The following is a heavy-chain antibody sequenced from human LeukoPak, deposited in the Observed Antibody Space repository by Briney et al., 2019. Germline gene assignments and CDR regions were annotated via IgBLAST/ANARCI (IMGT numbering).Heavy chain of an antibody. J-gene: IGHJ4*02. CDR1: GGSFSGYY. Sequence: PSETLSLTCAVYGGSFSGYYWSWIRQPPGKGLEWIGYIYYSGSTNYNPSLKSRVTISVDTSKNQFSLKLSSVTAAGTAVYYCASFAMVRGVSYWGQGTLVTVSS. D-gene: IGHD3-10*01. CDR2: IYYSGST. CDR3: ASFAMVRGVSY. V-gene: IGHV4-59*01.